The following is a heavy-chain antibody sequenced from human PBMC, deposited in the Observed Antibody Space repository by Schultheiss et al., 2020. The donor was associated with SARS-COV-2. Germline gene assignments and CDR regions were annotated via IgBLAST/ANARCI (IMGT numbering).Heavy chain of an antibody. J-gene: IGHJ4*02. CDR1: GFAFSNHW. D-gene: IGHD3-16*01. V-gene: IGHV3-48*01. CDR3: AHGWGGAGDH. CDR2: ISSSSSTI. Sequence: AGSLRLSCAASGFAFSNHWMSWVRQAPGKGLEWVSYISSSSSTIYYADSVKGRFSISRDNSKNTLYLEMNSLRAEDTAVYYCAHGWGGAGDHWGQGALVTVSS.